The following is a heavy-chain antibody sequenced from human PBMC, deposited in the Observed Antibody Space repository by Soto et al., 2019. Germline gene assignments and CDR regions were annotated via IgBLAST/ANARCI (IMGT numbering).Heavy chain of an antibody. J-gene: IGHJ6*02. CDR2: ISSSSSYI. Sequence: GGSLRLSCAASGFTFSSYSMNWVRQAPGKGLEWVSSISSSSSYIYYADSVKGRFTISRDNAKNSLYLQMNSLRAEDTAVYYCASFLDIVVVPAATPPYYYYGMDVWGQGTTVTV. D-gene: IGHD2-2*01. CDR3: ASFLDIVVVPAATPPYYYYGMDV. V-gene: IGHV3-21*01. CDR1: GFTFSSYS.